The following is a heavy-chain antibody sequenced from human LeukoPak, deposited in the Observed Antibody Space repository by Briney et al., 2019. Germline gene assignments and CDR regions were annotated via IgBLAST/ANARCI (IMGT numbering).Heavy chain of an antibody. D-gene: IGHD5-12*01. CDR2: INPNSGGT. CDR1: GYTFTGYY. V-gene: IGHV1-2*02. J-gene: IGHJ4*02. Sequence: GAPVKVSCKASGYTFTGYYMHWVRQAPGQGLEWMGWINPNSGGTNYAQKFQGRVTMTRDTSISTAYMELSRLRSDDTAVYYCARRGYSGYDVDFDYWGQGTLVTVSS. CDR3: ARRGYSGYDVDFDY.